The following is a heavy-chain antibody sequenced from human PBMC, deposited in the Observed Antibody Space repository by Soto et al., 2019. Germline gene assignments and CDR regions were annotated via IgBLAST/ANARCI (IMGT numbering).Heavy chain of an antibody. D-gene: IGHD1-26*01. CDR3: AKDVVVGATPGLGDYYYYYGMDV. CDR2: ISYDGSNK. J-gene: IGHJ6*02. Sequence: GGSLRLSCAASGFTFSSYGMHWVRQAPGKGLEWVAVISYDGSNKYYADSVKGRFTISRDNSKNTLYLQMNSMRAEDTAVYYCAKDVVVGATPGLGDYYYYYGMDVWGQGTTVTVSS. V-gene: IGHV3-30*18. CDR1: GFTFSSYG.